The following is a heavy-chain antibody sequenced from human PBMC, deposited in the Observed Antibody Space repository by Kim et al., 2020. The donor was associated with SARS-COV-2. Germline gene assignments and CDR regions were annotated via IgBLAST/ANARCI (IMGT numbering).Heavy chain of an antibody. V-gene: IGHV3-23*01. D-gene: IGHD5-12*01. CDR3: ARDAGYSGYDFGY. J-gene: IGHJ4*02. Sequence: YYDDSVKGRFTISRDNSKNTLYLQMNSLRAEDTAVYYCARDAGYSGYDFGYWGQGTLVTVSS.